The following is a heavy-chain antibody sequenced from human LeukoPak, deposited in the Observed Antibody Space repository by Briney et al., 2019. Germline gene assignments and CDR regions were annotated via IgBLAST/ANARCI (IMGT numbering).Heavy chain of an antibody. CDR3: ARSRRSPYYYDSSGYRDAFDI. CDR2: VFPGDSDT. Sequence: GESLKISCKGSGYSFTSYWTGWVRQMPGKGLEWMGVVFPGDSDTSYSPSFQGQVTISVDKSISTAYLKWSSLKASDTAMYYCARSRRSPYYYDSSGYRDAFDIWGQGTKVTVSS. D-gene: IGHD3-22*01. CDR1: GYSFTSYW. V-gene: IGHV5-51*01. J-gene: IGHJ3*02.